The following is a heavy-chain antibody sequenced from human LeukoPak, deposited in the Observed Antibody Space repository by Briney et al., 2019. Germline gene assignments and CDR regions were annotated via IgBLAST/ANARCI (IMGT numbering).Heavy chain of an antibody. D-gene: IGHD3-22*01. CDR2: INHSGST. J-gene: IGHJ6*02. CDR3: ARELYYYDSSGPWDYYGMDV. V-gene: IGHV4-34*01. CDR1: GGSFSGYY. Sequence: SETLSLTCAVYGGSFSGYYWSWIRQPPGKGLEWIGEINHSGSTNYNPSLKSRVTISVHTSKNQFSLKLSSVTAADTAVYYCARELYYYDSSGPWDYYGMDVWGQGTTVTVSS.